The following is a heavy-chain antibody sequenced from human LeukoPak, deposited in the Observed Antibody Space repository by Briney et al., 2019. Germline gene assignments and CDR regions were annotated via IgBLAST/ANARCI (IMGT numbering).Heavy chain of an antibody. J-gene: IGHJ4*02. CDR3: ARVEGQQLAFDY. D-gene: IGHD6-13*01. Sequence: GGSLRLSCAASGFTFSSYAMHWVRQAPGKGLEWVAVISYDGSNKYYADSVKGRFTISRDNSKNTLYLQMNSLRAEDTAVYYCARVEGQQLAFDYWAREPWSPSPQ. CDR2: ISYDGSNK. CDR1: GFTFSSYA. V-gene: IGHV3-30-3*01.